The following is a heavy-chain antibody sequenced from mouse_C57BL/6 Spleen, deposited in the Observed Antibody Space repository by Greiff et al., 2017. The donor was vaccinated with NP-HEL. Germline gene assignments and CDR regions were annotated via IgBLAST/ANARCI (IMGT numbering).Heavy chain of an antibody. CDR3: AREPPYAMDD. J-gene: IGHJ4*01. CDR2: ISSGSSTI. V-gene: IGHV5-17*01. Sequence: DVHLVESGGGLVKPGGSLKLSCAASGFTFSDYGMHWVRQAPEKGLEWVAYISSGSSTIYYAGTVKGRFTISRDNAKNTLFLQMTSLRSEDTAMYYCAREPPYAMDDWGQGTSVTVSS. CDR1: GFTFSDYG.